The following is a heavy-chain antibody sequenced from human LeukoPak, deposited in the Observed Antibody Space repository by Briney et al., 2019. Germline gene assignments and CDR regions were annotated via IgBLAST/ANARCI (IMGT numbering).Heavy chain of an antibody. CDR2: ISGYNGNT. CDR1: GYTFTSYG. D-gene: IGHD6-13*01. Sequence: GASVKVSCKASGYTFTSYGISWVRQAPGQGLEWMGWISGYNGNTNYGPKFQGRVTMTTDTSTSTAYMELRSLRSDDTAVYYCARGQDSSSWSNYYYYGMDVWGQGTTVTVSS. V-gene: IGHV1-18*01. J-gene: IGHJ6*02. CDR3: ARGQDSSSWSNYYYYGMDV.